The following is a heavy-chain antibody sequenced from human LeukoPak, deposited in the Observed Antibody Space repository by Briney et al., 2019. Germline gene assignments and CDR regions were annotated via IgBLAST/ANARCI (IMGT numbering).Heavy chain of an antibody. V-gene: IGHV1-18*01. CDR1: GYTFTNYG. D-gene: IGHD1-26*01. CDR2: ISAYNGNT. CDR3: ARSRSRWELANYDY. Sequence: ASVKVSCKASGYTFTNYGISWVRQAPGQGLEWMGWISAYNGNTNYVQKLQGRVTMTTDTSTSTAYMELWSLRSDDTAVYYCARSRSRWELANYDYWGQGTLVTVSS. J-gene: IGHJ4*02.